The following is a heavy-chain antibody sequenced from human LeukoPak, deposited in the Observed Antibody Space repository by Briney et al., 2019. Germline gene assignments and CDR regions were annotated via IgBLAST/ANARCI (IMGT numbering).Heavy chain of an antibody. CDR3: ARALAVAGFYGMDV. CDR2: MNPNSGNT. Sequence: ASVKVSCKASGYTFTSYDINWVRQATGQGLEWMGWMNPNSGNTGYAQKFQGRVTITRNTSINTAYMELSSLRSEDMAVYYCARALAVAGFYGMDVWGQGTTVTVSS. D-gene: IGHD6-19*01. V-gene: IGHV1-8*03. CDR1: GYTFTSYD. J-gene: IGHJ6*02.